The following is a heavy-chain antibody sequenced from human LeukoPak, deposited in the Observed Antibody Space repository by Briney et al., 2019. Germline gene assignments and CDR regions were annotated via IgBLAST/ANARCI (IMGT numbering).Heavy chain of an antibody. V-gene: IGHV3-33*08. D-gene: IGHD5-18*01. Sequence: GGSLRLSCAASGFTFSSYGMHWVRQAPGKGLEWVAVIWYDGSNKYYADSERGRFTISRDNSKNTLYLQVNSLRAEDTAVYYCARDHPAMVLYYGMDVWGQGTTVTVSS. CDR3: ARDHPAMVLYYGMDV. J-gene: IGHJ6*02. CDR2: IWYDGSNK. CDR1: GFTFSSYG.